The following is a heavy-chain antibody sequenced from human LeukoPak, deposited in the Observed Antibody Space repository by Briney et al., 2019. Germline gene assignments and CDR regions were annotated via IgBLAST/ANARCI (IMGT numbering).Heavy chain of an antibody. D-gene: IGHD3-10*01. CDR1: GYSLRSACY. CDR2: IYHRGSI. CDR3: ARGPYGSGSYPYYFDY. J-gene: IGHJ4*02. V-gene: IGHV4-38-2*01. Sequence: SETLSLTCGVSGYSLRSACYWGWIRKPPGKGLEWIGSIYHRGSIYSNPSLKSRVTISVDTSKNQFSLKLTSMTAADTAVYFCARGPYGSGSYPYYFDYWGQGTLVTVSS.